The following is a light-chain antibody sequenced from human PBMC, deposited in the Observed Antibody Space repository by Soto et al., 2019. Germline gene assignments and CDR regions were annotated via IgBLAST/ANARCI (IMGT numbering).Light chain of an antibody. Sequence: NELTQSPGTLSLSPGERATLSCRASRSVTSNFVAWYQQKPGQAPRLLVYGASTRAIDIPERFSGSGSGTDFSLTINRLEPEDFAVYFCHQYGSSPRWTFGQGTKVEIK. V-gene: IGKV3-20*01. J-gene: IGKJ2*02. CDR2: GAS. CDR1: RSVTSNF. CDR3: HQYGSSPRWT.